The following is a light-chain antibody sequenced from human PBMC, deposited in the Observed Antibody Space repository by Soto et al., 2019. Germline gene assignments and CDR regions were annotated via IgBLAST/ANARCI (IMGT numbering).Light chain of an antibody. CDR2: QAS. CDR3: QQYNSYSWT. V-gene: IGKV1-5*03. J-gene: IGKJ1*01. CDR1: QSINSW. Sequence: DIQMTQSPSTLSASVGDRVTITCRASQSINSWLAWYQQKPGKAPKLLIYQASSLESGVPSRISGSGSGTDFTLTISSLQPDDFATYYCQQYNSYSWTFGQGTKVEIK.